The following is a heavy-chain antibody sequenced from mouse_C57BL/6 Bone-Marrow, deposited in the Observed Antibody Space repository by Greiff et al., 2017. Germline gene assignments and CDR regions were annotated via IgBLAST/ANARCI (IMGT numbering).Heavy chain of an antibody. CDR3: ARKGYDGWAWFAY. D-gene: IGHD2-3*01. V-gene: IGHV2-2*01. CDR2: IWSGGST. CDR1: GFSLTSYG. J-gene: IGHJ3*01. Sequence: QVQLQQSGPGLVQPSQSLSITCTVSGFSLTSYGVHWVRQSPGKGLEWLGVIWSGGSTDYNAAFISRLSISKENSKSQVFFKMNSLQAEDTSIYYCARKGYDGWAWFAYWGQGTLVTVSA.